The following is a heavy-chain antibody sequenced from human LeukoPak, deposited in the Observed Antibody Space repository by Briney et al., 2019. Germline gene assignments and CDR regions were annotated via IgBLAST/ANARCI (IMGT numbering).Heavy chain of an antibody. D-gene: IGHD1-14*01. CDR2: IYYGGNT. CDR3: ARHRPGSLLYFDY. CDR1: GGSISSSNYY. V-gene: IGHV4-39*01. J-gene: IGHJ4*02. Sequence: SETLSLTCTVSGGSISSSNYYWGWIRQPPGKGLEWIGSIYYGGNTYYNPSLKSRVTISVDTSKNQFSLKLSSVTAADTAVYYCARHRPGSLLYFDYWGQGTLVTVSS.